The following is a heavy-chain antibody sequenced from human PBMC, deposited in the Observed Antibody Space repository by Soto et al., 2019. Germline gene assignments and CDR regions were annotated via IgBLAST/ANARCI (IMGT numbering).Heavy chain of an antibody. V-gene: IGHV1-46*01. CDR3: ARDRIEAAGTPRFNYYYGMDV. CDR2: INPSGGST. D-gene: IGHD6-13*01. Sequence: GASVKVSCKASGYTFTSYYMHWVRQAPGQGLEWMGIINPSGGSTSYAQKFQGRVTMTRDTSTSTVYMELSSLRGEDTAVYYGARDRIEAAGTPRFNYYYGMDVWGQGTTVTVSS. J-gene: IGHJ6*02. CDR1: GYTFTSYY.